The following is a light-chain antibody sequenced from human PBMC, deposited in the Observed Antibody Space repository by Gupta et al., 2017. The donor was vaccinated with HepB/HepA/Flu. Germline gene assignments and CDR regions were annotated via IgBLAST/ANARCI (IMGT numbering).Light chain of an antibody. Sequence: QSVLTQPPPASGAPGQRVTISCTGSSSNIGAGYDVHWYQQLPGTAPKLLIYGSSNRPSGVPDRFSGSKSGTSASLAITGLQAEDETDYYCQYYDSTLSGWVFGGGTKLTVL. CDR1: SSNIGAGYD. V-gene: IGLV1-40*01. CDR3: QYYDSTLSGWV. J-gene: IGLJ3*02. CDR2: GSS.